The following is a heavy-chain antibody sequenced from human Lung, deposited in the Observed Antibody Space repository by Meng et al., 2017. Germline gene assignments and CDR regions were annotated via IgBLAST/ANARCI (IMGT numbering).Heavy chain of an antibody. Sequence: HGQLGGWGPRPVQPPGTLSLPCAVSGGSIPRSTWWSWVRQTPGKGLEWFGEIFHSGSTNYNPPLESRVTISVDKPKNQFSLKVYSVTAADTATYYCARFDISSSGRGDYWGQGILVTVSS. D-gene: IGHD1-26*01. CDR3: ARFDISSSGRGDY. CDR1: GGSIPRSTW. CDR2: IFHSGST. J-gene: IGHJ4*02. V-gene: IGHV4-4*03.